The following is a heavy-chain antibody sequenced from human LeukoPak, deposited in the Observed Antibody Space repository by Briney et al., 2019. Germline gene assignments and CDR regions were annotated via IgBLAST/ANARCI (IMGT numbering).Heavy chain of an antibody. Sequence: ASVKVSCKASGYTSTSYAMNWVRQAPGQGLEWMGWINTNTGNPTYAQGFTGRFVFSLDTSVSTAYLQISSLKAEDTAVYYCARDGHYYDSSGYSSGGWGMDVWGQGTTVTVSS. CDR2: INTNTGNP. J-gene: IGHJ6*02. V-gene: IGHV7-4-1*02. CDR1: GYTSTSYA. D-gene: IGHD3-22*01. CDR3: ARDGHYYDSSGYSSGGWGMDV.